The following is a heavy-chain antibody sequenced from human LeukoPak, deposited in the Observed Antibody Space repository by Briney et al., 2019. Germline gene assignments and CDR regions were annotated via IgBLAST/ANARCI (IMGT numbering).Heavy chain of an antibody. V-gene: IGHV4-4*07. CDR1: GVSISSYY. Sequence: SETLSLTCTVSGVSISSYYWSWIRQPAGKGLEWIGRIHTSGSTNYNPSLKSRVTMSVDTSKNQFSLQLNSVTPEDTAVYYCARAILSSAMKYYYYYYYMDVWGKGTTVTISS. CDR2: IHTSGST. D-gene: IGHD6-13*01. J-gene: IGHJ6*03. CDR3: ARAILSSAMKYYYYYYYMDV.